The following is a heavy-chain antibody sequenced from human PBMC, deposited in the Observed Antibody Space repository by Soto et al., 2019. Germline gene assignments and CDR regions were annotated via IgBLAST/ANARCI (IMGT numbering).Heavy chain of an antibody. D-gene: IGHD5-18*01. CDR2: LYSGGGT. J-gene: IGHJ4*02. CDR3: ARARNWDTAFLDY. CDR1: GLIVSDSY. V-gene: IGHV3-53*01. Sequence: GGSLRLSCAASGLIVSDSYMNWVRQTPAKGLEWVSILYSGGGTYYADSVKGRFTISRDNSKNTLFLQMNDLRAEDTAVYYCARARNWDTAFLDYWGQGALVTVSS.